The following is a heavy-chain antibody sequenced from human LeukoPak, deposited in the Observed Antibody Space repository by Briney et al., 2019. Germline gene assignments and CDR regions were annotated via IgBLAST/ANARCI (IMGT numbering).Heavy chain of an antibody. Sequence: PGRSLRLSCAASGFTFDDYAMHWVRQAPGKGLEWVSGISWNSGSIGYADSVKGRFTISRDNAKNSLYLQMNILRAEDTAVYYCVRVVGSYFDYWGQGTLVTVSS. CDR1: GFTFDDYA. CDR2: ISWNSGSI. CDR3: VRVVGSYFDY. V-gene: IGHV3-9*01. J-gene: IGHJ4*02. D-gene: IGHD1-26*01.